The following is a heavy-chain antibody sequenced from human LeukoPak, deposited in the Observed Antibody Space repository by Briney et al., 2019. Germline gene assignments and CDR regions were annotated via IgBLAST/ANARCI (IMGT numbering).Heavy chain of an antibody. CDR1: GGSITGYY. D-gene: IGHD3-10*01. Sequence: SETLSLTSTVSGGSITGYYWSWIRQPPGKGLECIGYIYYTGTTIYNPSLKSRVTISVDTSNNQFSLKLSSATAADTAVYYCARLASGQAFDFWGQGTMVTVSS. V-gene: IGHV4-59*01. CDR2: IYYTGTT. CDR3: ARLASGQAFDF. J-gene: IGHJ3*01.